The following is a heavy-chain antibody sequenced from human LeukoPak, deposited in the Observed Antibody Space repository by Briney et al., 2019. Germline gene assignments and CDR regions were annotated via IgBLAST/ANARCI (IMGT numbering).Heavy chain of an antibody. V-gene: IGHV4-59*08. CDR3: ARHGIVGTIRFFDY. CDR1: GGSFSSYY. Sequence: SETLSLTCNVSGGSFSSYYLNWIRQPPGQGLEWIGYIYHSRSTNYNASLKSRATISVDKSKNQFSLNLSSVTAADTAVYYCARHGIVGTIRFFDYWGQGTLVTVSS. J-gene: IGHJ4*02. D-gene: IGHD1-26*01. CDR2: IYHSRST.